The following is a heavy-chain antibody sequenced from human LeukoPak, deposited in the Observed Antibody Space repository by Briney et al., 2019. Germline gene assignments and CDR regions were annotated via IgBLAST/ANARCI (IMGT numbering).Heavy chain of an antibody. D-gene: IGHD1-14*01. Sequence: GGSLRLSCAASGFTFSSYAMHWVRQAPGKGLEWVSLISGDGGSTYYADSVKGRFTISRDNSKNSVYLQMNSLRTEDTALYYCAKDLAEMASFDYWGQGTLVTVSS. CDR2: ISGDGGST. CDR3: AKDLAEMASFDY. CDR1: GFTFSSYA. J-gene: IGHJ4*02. V-gene: IGHV3-43*02.